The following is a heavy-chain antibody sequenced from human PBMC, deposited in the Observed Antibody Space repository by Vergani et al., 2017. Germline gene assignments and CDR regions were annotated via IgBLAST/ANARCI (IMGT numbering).Heavy chain of an antibody. D-gene: IGHD2-15*01. CDR2: IRYDGSDK. J-gene: IGHJ6*02. CDR3: AKDELGFCGEISCLAMDV. V-gene: IGHV3-30*02. CDR1: GVSFSSFG. Sequence: QVQLVESGGGVVQPGGSLRLSCAASGVSFSSFGMHWVRQAPGKGLEWVAFIRYDGSDKYYVDSVKGRFTISRDNSKNTLYLQVDSLRAEDTAVYYCAKDELGFCGEISCLAMDVWGQGTTVSVSS.